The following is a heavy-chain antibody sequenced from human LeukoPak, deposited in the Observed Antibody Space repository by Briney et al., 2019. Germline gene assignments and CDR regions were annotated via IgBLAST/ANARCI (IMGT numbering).Heavy chain of an antibody. J-gene: IGHJ6*02. D-gene: IGHD3-22*01. Sequence: GRSLRLSCAASGFTFSSYGMHWVRQAPGKGLEWVANIKQDGSEEYYVDSVKGRFTISRDNAKNSLYLQMNSLRAEDTAVYYCASPPHDDSSGPYGMDVWGQGTTVTVSS. V-gene: IGHV3-7*01. CDR2: IKQDGSEE. CDR3: ASPPHDDSSGPYGMDV. CDR1: GFTFSSYG.